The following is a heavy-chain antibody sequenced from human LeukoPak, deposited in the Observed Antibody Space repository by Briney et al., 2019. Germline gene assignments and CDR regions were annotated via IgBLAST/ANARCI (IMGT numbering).Heavy chain of an antibody. D-gene: IGHD6-13*01. CDR1: GFTFSSYA. Sequence: PGGSLRLSCAASGFTFSSYAMSWVRQAPGKGLEWVSAITGGGGSTYYADSVKGRFTISRDNSKNTLYLQMNSLRAEHTAVYYCAKDGSSWLPSENWGQGTLVTVSS. CDR2: ITGGGGST. V-gene: IGHV3-23*01. J-gene: IGHJ4*02. CDR3: AKDGSSWLPSEN.